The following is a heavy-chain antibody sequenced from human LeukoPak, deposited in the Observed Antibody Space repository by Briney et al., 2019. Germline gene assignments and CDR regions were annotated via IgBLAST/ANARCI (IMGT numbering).Heavy chain of an antibody. CDR2: INYSGNT. Sequence: SETLSFTCTVSGGSISSSSYYWGWIRQPPGKGLEWIGSINYSGNTYYNPSLKSRVTISVDTSRNQFSLKLSSVTAADTALYYCARLDTVVLPSTMFDYWGQGTLVTVSS. CDR1: GGSISSSSYY. D-gene: IGHD2-2*01. CDR3: ARLDTVVLPSTMFDY. J-gene: IGHJ4*02. V-gene: IGHV4-39*01.